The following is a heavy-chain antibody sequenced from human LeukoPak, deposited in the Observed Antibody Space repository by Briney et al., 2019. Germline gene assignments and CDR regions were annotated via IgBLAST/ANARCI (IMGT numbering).Heavy chain of an antibody. CDR3: ARRRDYYDSSGYYGSWYFDY. J-gene: IGHJ4*02. V-gene: IGHV4-34*01. D-gene: IGHD3-22*01. CDR1: GGSFSGYY. CDR2: INHSGST. Sequence: SETLSLTCAVYGGSFSGYYWSWIRQPPGKGLEWIGEINHSGSTNYNPSLKSRVTISVDTSKNQFPLKLSSVTAADTAVYYCARRRDYYDSSGYYGSWYFDYWGQGTLVTVSS.